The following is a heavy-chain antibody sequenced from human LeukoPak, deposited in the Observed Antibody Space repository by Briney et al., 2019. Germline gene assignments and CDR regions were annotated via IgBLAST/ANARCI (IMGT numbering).Heavy chain of an antibody. CDR1: GYTFIDYY. J-gene: IGHJ3*02. V-gene: IGHV1-18*04. CDR3: TRGMCSGGNCPAGAFDI. Sequence: ASVKVSCKASGYTFIDYYMHWVRQAPGQGLEWMGWISAYNGNTNYAQKLQGRVTMTTDTSTSTAYMELRSLRSDDTAVYYCTRGMCSGGNCPAGAFDIWGQGTLVTVSS. CDR2: ISAYNGNT. D-gene: IGHD2-15*01.